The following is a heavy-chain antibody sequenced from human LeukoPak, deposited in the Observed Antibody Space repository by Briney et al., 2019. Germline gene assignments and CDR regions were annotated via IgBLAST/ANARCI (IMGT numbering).Heavy chain of an antibody. D-gene: IGHD3-10*01. Sequence: GESLKISCKGSGYSFTSYWIGWVRQMPGKGLEWMGRIDPSDSYTNYSPSFQGHVTISADKSISTAYLQWSSLKASDTAMYYCARHVVLLWFGESYAFDIWGQGTMVTVSS. J-gene: IGHJ3*02. CDR1: GYSFTSYW. CDR2: IDPSDSYT. CDR3: ARHVVLLWFGESYAFDI. V-gene: IGHV5-10-1*01.